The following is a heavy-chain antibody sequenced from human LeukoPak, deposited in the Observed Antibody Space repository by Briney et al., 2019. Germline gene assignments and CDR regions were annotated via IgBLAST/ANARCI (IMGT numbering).Heavy chain of an antibody. D-gene: IGHD5-12*01. CDR2: ISGSGSST. CDR1: GFTFSSYA. Sequence: GGSLRLSCAASGFTFSSYAMSWVRQAPRKGLEWVSAISGSGSSTYHADSVKGRFTISRDNSKNTLFLQMNSLRAEDTAVYYCAKQYSGYDLWDSWGQGTLVTVSS. V-gene: IGHV3-23*01. J-gene: IGHJ4*02. CDR3: AKQYSGYDLWDS.